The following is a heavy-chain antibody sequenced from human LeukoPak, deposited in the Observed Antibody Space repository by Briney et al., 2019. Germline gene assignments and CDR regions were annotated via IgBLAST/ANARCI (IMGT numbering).Heavy chain of an antibody. CDR1: GYTFTSYD. J-gene: IGHJ5*02. CDR2: MNPNSGNT. Sequence: ASVKVSCKASGYTFTSYDINWVRQATGQGLEWMGWMNPNSGNTGYAQKFQGRVTMARNTSISTAYMELSSLRSEDTAVYYCARGNFLGRFANWFDPWGQGTLVTVSS. CDR3: ARGNFLGRFANWFDP. D-gene: IGHD3-10*01. V-gene: IGHV1-8*01.